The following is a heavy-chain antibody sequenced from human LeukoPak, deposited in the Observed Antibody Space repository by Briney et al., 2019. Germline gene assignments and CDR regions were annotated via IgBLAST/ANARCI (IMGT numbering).Heavy chain of an antibody. CDR1: GYTFTSYG. J-gene: IGHJ6*03. D-gene: IGHD1-26*01. CDR3: ARASVGATDYYMDV. CDR2: INPSGGST. Sequence: ASVKVSCKASGYTFTSYGISWVRQAPGQGLEWMGIINPSGGSTSYAQKFQGRVTMTRDMSTSTVYMELSSLRSEDTAVYYCARASVGATDYYMDVWGKGTTVTVSS. V-gene: IGHV1-46*01.